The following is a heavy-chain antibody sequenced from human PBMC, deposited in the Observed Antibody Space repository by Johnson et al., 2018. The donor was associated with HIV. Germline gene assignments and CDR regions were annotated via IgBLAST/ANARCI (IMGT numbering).Heavy chain of an antibody. D-gene: IGHD6-13*01. V-gene: IGHV3-66*02. CDR3: ARGGGSSSWYQADAFDI. CDR2: IYSGGST. CDR1: GFTVSINY. Sequence: MHLVESGGGFVQPGGSLRLSCAASGFTVSINYMSWVRQAPGKGLEWVSVIYSGGSTYYADSVKGRFTISRDDSKNTLYLQMSSLRAEDTAVYYCARGGGSSSWYQADAFDIWGQGTMVTVSS. J-gene: IGHJ3*02.